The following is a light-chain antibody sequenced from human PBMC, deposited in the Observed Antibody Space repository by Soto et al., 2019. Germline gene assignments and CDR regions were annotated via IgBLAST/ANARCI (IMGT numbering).Light chain of an antibody. Sequence: DIQMTQSPSTLSASVGDRVTITCRASQSISSWLAWYQQKPGKAPKLLIYDASSLESGVPPRFNGSRSETEFTLTIRNLQPDDFATYYCQQYNTYSSLTFGGGTKVDIK. J-gene: IGKJ4*01. V-gene: IGKV1-5*01. CDR3: QQYNTYSSLT. CDR2: DAS. CDR1: QSISSW.